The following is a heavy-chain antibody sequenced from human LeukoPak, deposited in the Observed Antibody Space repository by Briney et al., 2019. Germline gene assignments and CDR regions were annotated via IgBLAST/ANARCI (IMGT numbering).Heavy chain of an antibody. Sequence: GESLKISCKGSGYSFTSYWIGWVRPMPGKGLEWMGIIYPGDSDTRYSPSFQGQVTISADKSISTAYLQWSSLKASDTAMYYCARLSDGFICGGDCYFADDYYYGMDVWGQGTTVTVSS. CDR3: ARLSDGFICGGDCYFADDYYYGMDV. CDR2: IYPGDSDT. V-gene: IGHV5-51*01. J-gene: IGHJ6*02. CDR1: GYSFTSYW. D-gene: IGHD2-21*02.